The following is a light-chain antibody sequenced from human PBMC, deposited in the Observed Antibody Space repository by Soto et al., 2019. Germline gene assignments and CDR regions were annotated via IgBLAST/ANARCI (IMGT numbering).Light chain of an antibody. CDR2: GAS. J-gene: IGKJ2*01. V-gene: IGKV3-15*01. CDR1: QSVSSN. CDR3: QQYNNWPYT. Sequence: EIVMTQSPATLAVSPGERAALSCRASQSVSSNFAWYQQKPGQAPRLLIYGASSRATGTPARSSGSGSGTEFTLTISSLQSEDFAVYYCQQYNNWPYTFGLGTKLEMK.